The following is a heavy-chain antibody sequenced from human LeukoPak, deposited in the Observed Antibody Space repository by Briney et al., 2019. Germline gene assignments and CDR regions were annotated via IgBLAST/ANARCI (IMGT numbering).Heavy chain of an antibody. CDR2: INHSGST. CDR1: GGSFSGYY. CDR3: ASSNQSYGGNAVDY. D-gene: IGHD4-23*01. Sequence: PSETLSLTCAVYGGSFSGYYWSWIRQPPGKGLEWIGEINHSGSTNYNPSLKSRVTISVDTSKNQFSLKLSSVTAADTAVYYCASSNQSYGGNAVDYWGQGTLVTVSS. V-gene: IGHV4-34*01. J-gene: IGHJ4*02.